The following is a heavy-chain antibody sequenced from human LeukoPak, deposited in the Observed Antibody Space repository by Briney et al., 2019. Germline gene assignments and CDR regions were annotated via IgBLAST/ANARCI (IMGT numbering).Heavy chain of an antibody. CDR3: VRDPCGGGSCIDY. CDR1: GFTFRSYE. J-gene: IGHJ4*02. Sequence: GGSLRLSCAASGFTFRSYEMDCVREAPGKGLEWVAYISSGGSTTKYADSVKGRFTISRDNAKDSLYLQMSSLRAEDTAVYYCVRDPCGGGSCIDYWGQGTLVTVSS. CDR2: ISSGGSTT. V-gene: IGHV3-48*03. D-gene: IGHD2-15*01.